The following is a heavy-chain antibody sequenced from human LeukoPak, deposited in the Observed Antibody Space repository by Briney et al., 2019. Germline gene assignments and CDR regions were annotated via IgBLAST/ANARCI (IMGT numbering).Heavy chain of an antibody. V-gene: IGHV7-4-1*02. J-gene: IGHJ6*03. Sequence: ASVKVSCKASGYTFTGYYMHWVRQAPGQGLEWMGWINTNTGNPTYAQGFTGRFVFSLDTSVSTAYLQISSLKAEDTAVYYCAREGPTVTTGYYHYYMNVWGKGTTVTVSS. CDR2: INTNTGNP. D-gene: IGHD4-11*01. CDR3: AREGPTVTTGYYHYYMNV. CDR1: GYTFTGYY.